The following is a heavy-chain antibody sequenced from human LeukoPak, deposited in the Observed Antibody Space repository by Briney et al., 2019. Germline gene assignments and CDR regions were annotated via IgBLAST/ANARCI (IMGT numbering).Heavy chain of an antibody. CDR1: GFTFSSYA. Sequence: GGSLRLSCAASGFTFSSYAMSWVRQAPGKGLEWVSAISGSGGSTYYADSVKGRFTISRDNSKNTLYLQMNSLRTEDTAVYYCAKDFVPRGGSYFPGFDYWGQGTLVIVSS. J-gene: IGHJ4*02. CDR3: AKDFVPRGGSYFPGFDY. CDR2: ISGSGGST. D-gene: IGHD1-26*01. V-gene: IGHV3-23*01.